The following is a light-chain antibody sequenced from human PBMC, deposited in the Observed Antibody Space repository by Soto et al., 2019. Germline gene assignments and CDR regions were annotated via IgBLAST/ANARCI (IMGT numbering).Light chain of an antibody. CDR1: SSNIGSNY. Sequence: QSVLTQPPSASGTPGQRVTISCSGGSSNIGSNYAYWYRQLPGTAPKLVIYANSQRPSGVPDRFSASKSGTSASLAISGLRSEDEADSSCATWDDSLRGVLFGGGTKLTVL. J-gene: IGLJ2*01. CDR3: ATWDDSLRGVL. CDR2: ANS. V-gene: IGLV1-47*01.